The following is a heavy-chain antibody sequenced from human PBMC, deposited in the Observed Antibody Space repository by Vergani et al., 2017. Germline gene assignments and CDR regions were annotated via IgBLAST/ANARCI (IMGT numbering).Heavy chain of an antibody. CDR2: IYSGGST. CDR1: GFTVSSNY. D-gene: IGHD6-6*01. J-gene: IGHJ6*02. CDR3: AREGYSSSSTFVPYYYYGMDV. Sequence: EVQLVESGGGLVQPGGSLRLSCAASGFTVSSNYMSWVRQAPGKGLEWVSVIYSGGSTYYADSVKGRFTISRDNAKTTLYLQMNSLRAEDTAVYYCAREGYSSSSTFVPYYYYGMDVWGQGTTVTVSS. V-gene: IGHV3-66*01.